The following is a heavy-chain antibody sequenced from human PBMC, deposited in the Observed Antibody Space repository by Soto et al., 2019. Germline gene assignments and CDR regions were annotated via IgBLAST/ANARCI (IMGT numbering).Heavy chain of an antibody. CDR2: INAGNGNT. CDR1: GYTFTTYA. J-gene: IGHJ4*02. Sequence: ASVKVSCKASGYTFTTYAMHWVRQAPGQRLEWMGWINAGNGNTKYSQNFQGRVTITRDTSAGTAYMELSSLRSDDTAVYYCTRSAVRPSGGFIGPFDYWGQGPLVTVSS. V-gene: IGHV1-3*01. D-gene: IGHD3-16*02. CDR3: TRSAVRPSGGFIGPFDY.